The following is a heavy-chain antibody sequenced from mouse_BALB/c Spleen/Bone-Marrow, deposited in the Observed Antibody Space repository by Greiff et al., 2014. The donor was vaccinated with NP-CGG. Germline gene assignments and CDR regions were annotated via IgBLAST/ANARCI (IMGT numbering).Heavy chain of an antibody. Sequence: EVNVVESGGGLVKPGGSLKLSCAASGFTFGDYYMYWVRQTPEKRLEWVATISDGGTYTFYPDSVKGRFTISRDNAKNNLYLQMSSLQSEDTAMYYCTRSGKRYGAMDYWGQGTSVTVSS. D-gene: IGHD2-10*02. CDR2: ISDGGTYT. V-gene: IGHV5-4*02. J-gene: IGHJ4*01. CDR1: GFTFGDYY. CDR3: TRSGKRYGAMDY.